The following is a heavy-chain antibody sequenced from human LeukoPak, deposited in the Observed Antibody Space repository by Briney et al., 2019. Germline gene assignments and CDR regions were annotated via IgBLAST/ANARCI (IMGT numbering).Heavy chain of an antibody. D-gene: IGHD1-26*01. CDR1: GFTFSDHY. Sequence: KTGGSMRLSCAASGFTFSDHYMNWLRQAPGKGLEWVSDISSSGNAIYYADSVKGRFTTSRDNAKNSLYLQMNSLRAEDTAVYYCARDLSGSYCFDYWGQGTLVTVS. J-gene: IGHJ4*02. V-gene: IGHV3-11*04. CDR3: ARDLSGSYCFDY. CDR2: ISSSGNAI.